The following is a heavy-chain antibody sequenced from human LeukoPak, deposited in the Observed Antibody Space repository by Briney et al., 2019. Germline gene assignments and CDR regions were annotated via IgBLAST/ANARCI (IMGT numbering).Heavy chain of an antibody. D-gene: IGHD5-24*01. CDR1: GYTFTSYY. CDR3: ARANYDAFDI. J-gene: IGHJ3*02. CDR2: INPSGGST. V-gene: IGHV1-46*01. Sequence: ASVKVSCKASGYTFTSYYMHWVRQAPGQGLEWMGIINPSGGSTSYAQKFQGRVTMTRDTSTSTAYMELRSLRSDDTAVYYCARANYDAFDIWGQGTMVTVSS.